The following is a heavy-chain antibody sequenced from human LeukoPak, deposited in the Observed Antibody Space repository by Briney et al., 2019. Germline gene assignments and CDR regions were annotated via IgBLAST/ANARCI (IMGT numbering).Heavy chain of an antibody. CDR3: ASLSKDTVVLPAAMAHYFDY. Sequence: PSETLSLTCTVSGGSISGYYWSWIRQPPGKGLQFIWYIHYTGSTNYNTSLESRVTLSVDTSKNQFSLKLRSVTAADTAVYYCASLSKDTVVLPAAMAHYFDYWGQGTLVTVSS. D-gene: IGHD2-2*01. J-gene: IGHJ4*02. CDR1: GGSISGYY. V-gene: IGHV4-59*08. CDR2: IHYTGST.